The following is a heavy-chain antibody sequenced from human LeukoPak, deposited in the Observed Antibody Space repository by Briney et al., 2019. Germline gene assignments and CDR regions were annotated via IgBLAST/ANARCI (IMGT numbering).Heavy chain of an antibody. J-gene: IGHJ1*01. V-gene: IGHV3-23*01. CDR1: GFTFSSYA. D-gene: IGHD1-26*01. CDR3: AIPVGATLYFQH. CDR2: ISGSGGST. Sequence: GGSLRLSCAASGFTFSSYAMSWVRQAAGKGLEWVSAISGSGGSTYYADSVKGRFTISRDNSKNTLYLQMNSLRAEDTAVYYCAIPVGATLYFQHWGQGTLVTVFS.